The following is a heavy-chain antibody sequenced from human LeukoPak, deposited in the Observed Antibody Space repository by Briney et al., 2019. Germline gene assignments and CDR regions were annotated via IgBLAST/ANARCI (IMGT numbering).Heavy chain of an antibody. Sequence: PGGSLRLSCAASGFTFSSYAMSWVRQAPGEGLEWVSAISGRVGSTYYADSGKGRFTISRDNGENTLYLQMNSLRAEDTAVYYCARDWGGYGPTSHDYWGQGTLVTVSS. CDR3: ARDWGGYGPTSHDY. CDR1: GFTFSSYA. CDR2: ISGRVGST. D-gene: IGHD3-16*01. V-gene: IGHV3-23*01. J-gene: IGHJ4*02.